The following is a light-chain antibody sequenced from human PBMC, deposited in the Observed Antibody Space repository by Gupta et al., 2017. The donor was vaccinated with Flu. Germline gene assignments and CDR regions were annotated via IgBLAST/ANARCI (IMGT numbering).Light chain of an antibody. CDR1: PNINVC. CDR2: KAS. V-gene: IGKV1-5*03. J-gene: IGKJ1*01. Sequence: TLPFLAIPNINVCLSWYKQRPGQAPILLIYKASTLMSGVPGRFSGSGSGTDFTLTISSLQPDDSATYYCQQYNTYAKTFGPGTKVEI. CDR3: QQYNTYAKT.